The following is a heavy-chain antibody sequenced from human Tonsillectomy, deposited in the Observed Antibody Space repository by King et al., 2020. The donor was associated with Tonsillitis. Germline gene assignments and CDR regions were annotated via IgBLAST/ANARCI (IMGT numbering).Heavy chain of an antibody. Sequence: VQLVESGGGVVQPGRSLRLSCTASGFTFSSYTIHWVRQAPGTGLEWVAVISFDGSRKYYPDSVKGRFTISRDNSRNTLNLQMNSLRPEDTAVYYCARDRGSASFDYWGQGTLVTVSS. J-gene: IGHJ4*02. D-gene: IGHD2-15*01. V-gene: IGHV3-30-3*01. CDR3: ARDRGSASFDY. CDR1: GFTFSSYT. CDR2: ISFDGSRK.